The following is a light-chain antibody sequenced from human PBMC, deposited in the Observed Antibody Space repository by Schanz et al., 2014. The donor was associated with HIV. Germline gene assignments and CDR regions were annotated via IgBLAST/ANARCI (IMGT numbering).Light chain of an antibody. V-gene: IGLV2-14*03. J-gene: IGLJ1*01. CDR1: SSDVGADNS. Sequence: QSALTQPASVSGSPGQSITISCTGTSSDVGADNSVSWYQQHPGRAPRLLVYDVTYRPSGVSNRFSGSKSGNTASLTVSGLQAEDEADYYCSSYAGNTLYVFGTGTKLTVL. CDR2: DVT. CDR3: SSYAGNTLYV.